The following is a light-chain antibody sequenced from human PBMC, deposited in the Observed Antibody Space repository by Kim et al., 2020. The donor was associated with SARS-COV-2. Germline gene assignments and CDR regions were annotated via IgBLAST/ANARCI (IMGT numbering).Light chain of an antibody. CDR3: QQRSNWPWT. Sequence: EIVLTQSPATLSLSPGERATLSCRASQSVSSYLAWYQQKSGQAPRLLIYDASIRATGIPARFSGGGSGTDFTLTNSSLEPEDFAVYYCQQRSNWPWTFGQGTKVDIK. J-gene: IGKJ1*01. V-gene: IGKV3-11*01. CDR1: QSVSSY. CDR2: DAS.